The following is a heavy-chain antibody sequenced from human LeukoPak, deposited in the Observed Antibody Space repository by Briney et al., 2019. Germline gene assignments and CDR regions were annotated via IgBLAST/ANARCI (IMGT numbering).Heavy chain of an antibody. V-gene: IGHV3-23*01. J-gene: IGHJ4*02. CDR3: VKVKYYHPYF. CDR2: IDVTTGIS. Sequence: GGSLRLSCAASGFTFSTYSMSWVRQAPGKGLEWVSTIDVTTGISYYADSVKGRFTISRDNFQNTLFLQLNSLRVDDTAVYFCVKVKYYHPYFWGQGTLVTVSS. CDR1: GFTFSTYS. D-gene: IGHD1-26*01.